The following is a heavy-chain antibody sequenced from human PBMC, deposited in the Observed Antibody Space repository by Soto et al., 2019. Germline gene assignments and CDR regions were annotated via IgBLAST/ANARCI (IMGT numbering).Heavy chain of an antibody. V-gene: IGHV1-2*02. D-gene: IGHD1-1*01. J-gene: IGHJ5*02. CDR2: INPNNGAT. Sequence: ASVKVSCKAPRYIFTAYFMHWVRQAPGQGLEWMGWINPNNGATHYGLSFQGRVTMTRDTSISTAYMELSSLRSDDTAVYYCASHDPGARFDPWGQGTLGTVS. CDR3: ASHDPGARFDP. CDR1: RYIFTAYF.